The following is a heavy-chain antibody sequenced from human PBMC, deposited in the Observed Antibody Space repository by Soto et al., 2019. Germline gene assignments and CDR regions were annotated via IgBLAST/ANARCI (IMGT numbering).Heavy chain of an antibody. CDR2: ISGTSFST. J-gene: IGHJ1*01. Sequence: EVQLLESGGGLVQPGGSLRLSCAASGFTFSSYAMNWVRQAPGKGLEWVSAISGTSFSTYYTDSVKGRFTISRDKSKNPWYLQMNSLRAEDTAVYYGGKVIVVVTAARGRYLQHWGQGTLVTVSS. CDR3: GKVIVVVTAARGRYLQH. V-gene: IGHV3-23*01. D-gene: IGHD2-21*02. CDR1: GFTFSSYA.